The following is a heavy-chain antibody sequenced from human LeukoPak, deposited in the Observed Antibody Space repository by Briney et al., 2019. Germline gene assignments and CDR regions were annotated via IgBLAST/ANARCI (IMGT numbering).Heavy chain of an antibody. CDR3: ARDGTVGLFGY. CDR2: INPKSGDT. D-gene: IGHD3/OR15-3a*01. V-gene: IGHV1-2*02. Sequence: VASVKVSCKASGGTFSSYAISWVRQAPGQGLEWMGWINPKSGDTNYAQRFQGRVTMTRDTSISTAYMELTRLTSDDTAVYYCARDGTVGLFGYWGQGSLVTVSS. CDR1: GGTFSSYA. J-gene: IGHJ4*02.